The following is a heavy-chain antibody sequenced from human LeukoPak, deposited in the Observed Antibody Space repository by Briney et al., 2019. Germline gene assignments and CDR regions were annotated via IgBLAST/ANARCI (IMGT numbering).Heavy chain of an antibody. J-gene: IGHJ4*02. CDR3: ARISAAAVDY. D-gene: IGHD2-2*01. V-gene: IGHV4-59*12. CDR2: ISYSGNT. CDR1: GGSISSYY. Sequence: SETLSLTCTVSGGSISSYYWSWIRQPPGKGLEWIGYISYSGNTNYNPSLESRVTISVDTSKNQFSLKLSSVTAADTAVYYCARISAAAVDYWGQGTLVTVSS.